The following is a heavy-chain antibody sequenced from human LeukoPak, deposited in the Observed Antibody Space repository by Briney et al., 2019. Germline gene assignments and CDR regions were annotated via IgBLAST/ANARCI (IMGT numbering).Heavy chain of an antibody. CDR1: GFTFSSYS. V-gene: IGHV3-49*04. Sequence: GGSLRLSCAASGFTFSSYSMSWVRQAPGKGLEWVGFIRSKAYGGTTEYAASVKGRFTISRDDSKSIAYLQMNSLKTEDTAVYYCTRDVSNWNDGEFDYWGQGTLVTVSS. J-gene: IGHJ4*02. D-gene: IGHD1-1*01. CDR3: TRDVSNWNDGEFDY. CDR2: IRSKAYGGTT.